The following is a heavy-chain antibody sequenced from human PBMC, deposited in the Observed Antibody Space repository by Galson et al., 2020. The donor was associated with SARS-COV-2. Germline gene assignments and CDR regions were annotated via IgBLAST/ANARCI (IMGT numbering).Heavy chain of an antibody. V-gene: IGHV1-2*06. Sequence: ASVKVSCQTSGIPFTASHMHWVRQTPGQGLEWMGRINPISGDTDYAQRFQGRVTMTTDASIATAYMDLINLRSDDSAVYYCATTVASTNYNWLDPWGQVTLVTVSS. D-gene: IGHD7-27*01. CDR1: GIPFTASH. J-gene: IGHJ5*02. CDR3: ATTVASTNYNWLDP. CDR2: INPISGDT.